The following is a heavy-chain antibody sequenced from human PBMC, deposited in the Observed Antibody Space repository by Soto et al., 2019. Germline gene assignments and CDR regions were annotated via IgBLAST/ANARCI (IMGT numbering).Heavy chain of an antibody. D-gene: IGHD3-22*01. J-gene: IGHJ5*02. V-gene: IGHV1-18*01. CDR3: ARDKRGDSSGYYGGWFDP. Sequence: ASVKVSFKASGYTFTSYGISWVRQAPGQGLEWMGWISAYNGSTNYAQKLQGRVTMTTDTSTSTAYMELRSLRSDDTAVYYCARDKRGDSSGYYGGWFDPWGQGTLVTVSS. CDR2: ISAYNGST. CDR1: GYTFTSYG.